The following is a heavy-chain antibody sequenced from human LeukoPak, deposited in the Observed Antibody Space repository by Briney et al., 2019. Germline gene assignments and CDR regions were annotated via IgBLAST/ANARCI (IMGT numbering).Heavy chain of an antibody. Sequence: SETLSLTCAVYGGSFSGYYWSWIRQPPGKGLEWIGEINHSGSTNYNPSLKSRVTISVDTSKNRFSLKLSSVTAADTAVYYCARGLASHYYDRVRGGWFDPWGQGTLVTVSS. CDR2: INHSGST. J-gene: IGHJ5*02. V-gene: IGHV4-34*01. CDR3: ARGLASHYYDRVRGGWFDP. D-gene: IGHD3-22*01. CDR1: GGSFSGYY.